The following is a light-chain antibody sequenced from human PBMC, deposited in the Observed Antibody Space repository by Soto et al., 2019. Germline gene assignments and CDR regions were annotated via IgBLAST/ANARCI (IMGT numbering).Light chain of an antibody. CDR1: QSVSSK. J-gene: IGKJ4*01. CDR3: QQYNNWPPL. CDR2: GAS. Sequence: TVMTQSPVTLSVSPGERATLSCRASQSVSSKLAWYQQKPGQAPRLLIHGASTRATGIPARFSGSGSGTESTLTISSLQSEDFADYYCQQYNNWPPLFGGGTKVEIK. V-gene: IGKV3D-15*01.